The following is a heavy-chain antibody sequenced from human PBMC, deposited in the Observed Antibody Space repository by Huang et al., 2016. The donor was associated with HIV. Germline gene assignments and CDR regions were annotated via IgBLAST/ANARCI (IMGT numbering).Heavy chain of an antibody. Sequence: QVQLVQSGSELRKPGASVKVSCKASGYTFTTYSLIWVRQAPGQGLEWMGWRNTKTGKPTCAQGFTGRFVFSLDTTVSTAYLQISSLKTDDTAKYFCARYRLTGTFLDSWGQGTQVTVSS. CDR2: RNTKTGKP. CDR1: GYTFTTYS. V-gene: IGHV7-4-1*02. J-gene: IGHJ4*02. CDR3: ARYRLTGTFLDS. D-gene: IGHD3-9*01.